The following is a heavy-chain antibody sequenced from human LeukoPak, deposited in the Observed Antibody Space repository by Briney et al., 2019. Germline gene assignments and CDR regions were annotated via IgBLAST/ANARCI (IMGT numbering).Heavy chain of an antibody. CDR2: ISYDGSNK. D-gene: IGHD6-13*01. CDR1: GFTFSSYG. J-gene: IGHJ6*04. CDR3: ANDEPYSSSWSGDYYGMDV. Sequence: GRSLRLSCAASGFTFSSYGMHWVRQAPGKGLEWVAVISYDGSNKYYADSVKGRFTISRDNSKNTLYLQMNSLRAEDTAVYYCANDEPYSSSWSGDYYGMDVWGEGTTVTVSS. V-gene: IGHV3-30*18.